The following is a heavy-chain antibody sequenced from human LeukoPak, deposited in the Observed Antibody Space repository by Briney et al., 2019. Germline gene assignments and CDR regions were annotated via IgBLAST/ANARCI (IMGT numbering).Heavy chain of an antibody. Sequence: GGSLRLSCAASGFTFSIYAMSWVRQAPGKGLEWASAISGNGGGGTYYADSVKGRFTISRDNSKNTLYLQMNSLRAEDTAVYYCARETTTLDYWGQGTLVTVSS. J-gene: IGHJ4*02. CDR3: ARETTTLDY. D-gene: IGHD1-26*01. V-gene: IGHV3-23*01. CDR1: GFTFSIYA. CDR2: ISGNGGGGT.